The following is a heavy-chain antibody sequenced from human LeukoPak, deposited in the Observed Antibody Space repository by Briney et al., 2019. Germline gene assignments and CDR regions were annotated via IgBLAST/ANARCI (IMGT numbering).Heavy chain of an antibody. D-gene: IGHD5-24*01. CDR1: GYTFTGYY. J-gene: IGHJ4*02. Sequence: ASVKVSCKASGYTFTGYYMHWVRQAPGQGLEWMGWINPNSGGTNYAQKFQGRVTMTRDTSTSTVYMELSSLRSEDTAVYYCAREGDGYKHVDYWGQGTLVTVSS. CDR2: INPNSGGT. V-gene: IGHV1-2*02. CDR3: AREGDGYKHVDY.